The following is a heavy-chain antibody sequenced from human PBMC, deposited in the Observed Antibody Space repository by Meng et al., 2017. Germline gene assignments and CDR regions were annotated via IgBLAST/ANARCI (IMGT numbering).Heavy chain of an antibody. CDR1: GFTFRNYW. CDR2: IKPDGTMT. Sequence: EGQLVESGEGSMQSGGSTRLSCTAHGFTFRNYWMHWVRQAPGKGLVWVSRIKPDGTMTVYADSVKGRFTISRDNAKNTLYLQMNSLRSDDTAVYYCARSDWFDPWGQGTLVTVSS. CDR3: ARSDWFDP. V-gene: IGHV3-74*01. J-gene: IGHJ5*02.